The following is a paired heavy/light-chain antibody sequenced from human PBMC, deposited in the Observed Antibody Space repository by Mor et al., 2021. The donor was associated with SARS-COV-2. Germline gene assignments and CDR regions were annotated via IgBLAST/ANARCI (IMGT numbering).Heavy chain of an antibody. V-gene: IGHV3-15*01. Sequence: EVQLVESGGGLVKPGGSLRLSCAASGFTFSNAWMSWVRQAPGKGLEWVGRIKSKTDGGTTDYAAPVKGRFTISRDDSKNTLYLQMNSLKTEDTAVYYCTTDRVIAAAGTYYYYGMDVWGQGTTVTVSS. CDR1: GFTFSNAW. D-gene: IGHD6-13*01. CDR3: TTDRVIAAAGTYYYYGMDV. J-gene: IGHJ6*02. CDR2: IKSKTDGGTT.
Light chain of an antibody. J-gene: IGKJ4*01. Sequence: DVVMTQSPLSLPVTLGQPASISCRSSQSLVYSDGNTYLNWFQQRPGQSPRRLIYKVSNWDSGVPDRFSGSGSGTDFTLKISRVEAEDVGVYYCMQGTHWPLTFGGGTKVEIK. V-gene: IGKV2D-30*01. CDR1: QSLVYSDGNTY. CDR3: MQGTHWPLT. CDR2: KVS.